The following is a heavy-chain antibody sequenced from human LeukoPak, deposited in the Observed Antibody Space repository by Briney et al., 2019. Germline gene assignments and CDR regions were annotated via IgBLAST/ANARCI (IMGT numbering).Heavy chain of an antibody. Sequence: PSETLSLTCTVSGGSIRSSTHYWGWICQPPAKGLEWIGTIYYSGTTYYNPSLKSRVTMSVDTSKNQSSLNLSSVTAADTAMYYCARQRSLEWLPRFFDPWGQGTLVTVSS. CDR3: ARQRSLEWLPRFFDP. J-gene: IGHJ5*02. D-gene: IGHD3-3*01. CDR2: IYYSGTT. V-gene: IGHV4-39*01. CDR1: GGSIRSSTHY.